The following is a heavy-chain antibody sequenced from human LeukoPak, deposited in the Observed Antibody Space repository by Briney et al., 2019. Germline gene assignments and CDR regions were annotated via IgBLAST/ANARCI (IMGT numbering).Heavy chain of an antibody. V-gene: IGHV3-30*04. J-gene: IGHJ6*02. D-gene: IGHD3-9*01. CDR3: ARDLIRMTYYDILTGYYPCAMDV. CDR2: ISYDGSNK. CDR1: GFTFSSYA. Sequence: GGSLRLSCSASGFTFSSYAMHWVRQAPGKGLEWVAVISYDGSNKFYADSVKGRFTISRDNSKNTLYLQMNSLRAEDTAVYYCARDLIRMTYYDILTGYYPCAMDVWGQGTTVTVSS.